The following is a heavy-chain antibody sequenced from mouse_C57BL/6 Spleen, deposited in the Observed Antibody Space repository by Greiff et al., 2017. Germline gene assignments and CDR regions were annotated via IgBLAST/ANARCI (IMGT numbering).Heavy chain of an antibody. CDR3: ARSPVDY. Sequence: QVQLQQPGAALVKPGASVKMSCKASGYTLTSYWITWVKPRPGQGLEWIGDIYPGSGSTKYNEKFKSKATLTVDTSSSTAYMQLSSLTSEYSAVYYCARSPVDYWGQGTTLTVSS. J-gene: IGHJ2*01. CDR2: IYPGSGST. CDR1: GYTLTSYW. V-gene: IGHV1-55*01.